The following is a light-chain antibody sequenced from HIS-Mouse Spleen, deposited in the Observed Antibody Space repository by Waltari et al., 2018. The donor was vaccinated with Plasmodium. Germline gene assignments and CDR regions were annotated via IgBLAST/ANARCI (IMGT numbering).Light chain of an antibody. CDR2: GVS. CDR3: SSYAGSNNVV. J-gene: IGLJ2*01. CDR1: SSDVGGYNY. V-gene: IGLV2-8*01. Sequence: QSALTQPPSASGSPGQSVTISCTGTSSDVGGYNYVSWYQQHPGKAPKLMIYGVSKRPSGVPDRFSGSKSGNTASLTVSGLQAEDEADYCCSSYAGSNNVVFGGGTKLTVL.